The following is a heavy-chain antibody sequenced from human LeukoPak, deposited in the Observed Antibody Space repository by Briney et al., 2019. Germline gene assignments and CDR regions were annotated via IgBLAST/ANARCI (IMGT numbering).Heavy chain of an antibody. CDR3: ARAQSRTLYYYDSSGYYYDY. V-gene: IGHV4-31*03. Sequence: SETLSLTYTVSGGSISSGGYYWSWIRQHPGKGLEWIGYIYYSGSTYYNPSLKSRVTISVDTSKNQFSLKLSSVTAADTAVYYCARAQSRTLYYYDSSGYYYDYWGQGTLVTVSS. CDR1: GGSISSGGYY. J-gene: IGHJ4*02. D-gene: IGHD3-22*01. CDR2: IYYSGST.